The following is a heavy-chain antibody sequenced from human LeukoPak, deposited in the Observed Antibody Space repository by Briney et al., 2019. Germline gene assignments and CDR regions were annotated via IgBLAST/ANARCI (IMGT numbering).Heavy chain of an antibody. J-gene: IGHJ4*02. CDR1: GDSISSGTYY. V-gene: IGHV4-61*02. CDR2: IYTSGST. CDR3: ARDAGSSPFDY. Sequence: SQTLSLTCTVSGDSISSGTYYWSWIRQPAGKGLEWIGRIYTSGSTNYNPSLKSRVTMSVDTSKNQFSLKLSSVTAADTAVYYCARDAGSSPFDYWGQGTLVTVSS. D-gene: IGHD3-10*01.